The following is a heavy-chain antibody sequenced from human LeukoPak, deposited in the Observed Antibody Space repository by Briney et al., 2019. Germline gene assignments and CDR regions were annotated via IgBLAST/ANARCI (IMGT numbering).Heavy chain of an antibody. CDR1: GYSITSAYY. Sequence: SETLSLTCTVSGYSITSAYYWGWIRQPPGKGLEWIGYIYYSGSTNYNPSLKSRVTISVDTSKNQFSLKLSSVTAADTAVYYCARVEEGYGSGRRENYYYYYMDVWGKGTTVTISS. D-gene: IGHD3-10*01. CDR3: ARVEEGYGSGRRENYYYYYMDV. V-gene: IGHV4-61*01. J-gene: IGHJ6*03. CDR2: IYYSGST.